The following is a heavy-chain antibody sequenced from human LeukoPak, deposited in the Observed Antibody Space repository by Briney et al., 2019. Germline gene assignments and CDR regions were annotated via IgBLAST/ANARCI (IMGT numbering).Heavy chain of an antibody. V-gene: IGHV3-15*01. CDR1: GFTFSSYW. CDR3: TTELVWFGVLAH. J-gene: IGHJ4*02. CDR2: IKSKTDGGTT. D-gene: IGHD3-10*01. Sequence: GGSLRLSCAASGFTFSSYWMTWVRQAPGKGLEWVGRIKSKTDGGTTDYAAPVKDRFTISRDDSKSTLYLQMNSLQTEDTGVYYCTTELVWFGVLAHWGQGTLATVSS.